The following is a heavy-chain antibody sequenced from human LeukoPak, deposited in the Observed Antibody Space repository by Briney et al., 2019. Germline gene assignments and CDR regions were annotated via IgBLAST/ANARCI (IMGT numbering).Heavy chain of an antibody. Sequence: SETLSLTFTVSGGSISSSSYYWGWIRQPPGKGLEWIGSIYYSGSTYYNPSLKSRVTISVDRSKNQFSLKLSSVTAADTAVYYCARDFIAAAEGWFDPWGQGTLVTVSS. J-gene: IGHJ5*02. V-gene: IGHV4-39*07. CDR2: IYYSGST. CDR3: ARDFIAAAEGWFDP. D-gene: IGHD6-13*01. CDR1: GGSISSSSYY.